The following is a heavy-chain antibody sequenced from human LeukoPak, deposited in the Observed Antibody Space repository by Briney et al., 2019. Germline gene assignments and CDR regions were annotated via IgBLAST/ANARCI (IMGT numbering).Heavy chain of an antibody. Sequence: GRSLRLSCAASGFTFSSYAMHWVRQAPGKGLEWVAVISYDGSNKYYADSVKGRFTISRDNSKNTLYLQMNSLSAEDTAVYYCFTSSRAYAGGFDYWGQGTLVTVSS. CDR2: ISYDGSNK. CDR3: FTSSRAYAGGFDY. J-gene: IGHJ4*02. V-gene: IGHV3-30*04. D-gene: IGHD2-2*01. CDR1: GFTFSSYA.